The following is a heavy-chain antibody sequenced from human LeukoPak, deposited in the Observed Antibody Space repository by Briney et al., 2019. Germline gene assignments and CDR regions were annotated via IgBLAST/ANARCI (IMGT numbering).Heavy chain of an antibody. D-gene: IGHD3-10*01. CDR1: GGSISSYY. J-gene: IGHJ5*02. CDR2: IYYSGST. V-gene: IGHV4-59*01. CDR3: ASMVRGDNWFDP. Sequence: KTSETLSLTCTVSGGSISSYYWSWIRQPPGKGLEWIGYIYYSGSTSYNPSLKSRVTISVDTSKNQFSLKPSSVTAADTAVYYCASMVRGDNWFDPWGQGTLVTVSS.